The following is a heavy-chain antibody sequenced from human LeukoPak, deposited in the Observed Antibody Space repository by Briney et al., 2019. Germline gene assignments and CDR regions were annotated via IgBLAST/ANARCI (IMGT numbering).Heavy chain of an antibody. J-gene: IGHJ4*02. CDR2: IYTTGVT. D-gene: IGHD1-26*01. CDR1: GFIVSSYG. V-gene: IGHV3-23*05. CDR3: AKVEWEPSSYYFDY. Sequence: GGSLRLSCAASGFIVSSYGLSWVRQAPGKGPEWVSLIYTTGVTDYADSVQGRFTISRDNSKNTLYLQMNSLRAEDTAVYYCAKVEWEPSSYYFDYWGQGTLVTVSS.